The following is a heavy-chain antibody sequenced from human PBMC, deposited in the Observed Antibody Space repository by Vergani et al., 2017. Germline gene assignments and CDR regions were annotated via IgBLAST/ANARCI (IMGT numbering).Heavy chain of an antibody. CDR3: ARDITASVKSPPHPDWFDP. CDR2: IKFPPGEI. CDR1: GFNFPSFT. Sequence: EAYLVQSGGGLVTPGASLRLSCAASGFNFPSFTMNWVRQAPGRGLEWISSIKFPPGEIFYADSVKGRFTISRDNVKNVLFLQMENLRAADTGVYFCARDITASVKSPPHPDWFDPWGQGSLVTVSS. D-gene: IGHD4-17*01. V-gene: IGHV3-21*06. J-gene: IGHJ5*02.